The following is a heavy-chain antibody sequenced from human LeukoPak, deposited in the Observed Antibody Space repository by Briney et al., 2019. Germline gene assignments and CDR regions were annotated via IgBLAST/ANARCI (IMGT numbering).Heavy chain of an antibody. D-gene: IGHD3-10*01. CDR1: LDSVSGYS. V-gene: IGHV4-34*01. Sequence: SETLSLTCAVYLDSVSGYSWSWIRQPPGKGLEWIGEINYGGSTKYNSSLKSRVIISVDTSKNQFSLKLTSVTAADTAVYYCARGSMVRGYPTRYWGQGTLVTVSS. CDR2: INYGGST. CDR3: ARGSMVRGYPTRY. J-gene: IGHJ4*02.